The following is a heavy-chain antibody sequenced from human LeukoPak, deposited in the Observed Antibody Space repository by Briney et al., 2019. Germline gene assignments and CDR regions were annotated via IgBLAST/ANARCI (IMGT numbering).Heavy chain of an antibody. Sequence: GGSLRPSCAASGFTFSSYWMHWVRQAPGKGLVWVSRINSDWSSTSYADSVKGRFTISRDNAKNTLYLQVNSLRVEDTAVYYCARLAMVRGVIADYWGQGTLVTVSS. J-gene: IGHJ4*02. CDR3: ARLAMVRGVIADY. V-gene: IGHV3-74*01. CDR1: GFTFSSYW. D-gene: IGHD3-10*01. CDR2: INSDWSST.